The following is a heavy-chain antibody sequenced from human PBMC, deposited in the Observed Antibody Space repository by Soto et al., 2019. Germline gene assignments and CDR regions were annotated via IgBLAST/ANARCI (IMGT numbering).Heavy chain of an antibody. J-gene: IGHJ4*02. CDR3: AKDFDSSGYADY. V-gene: IGHV3-30*18. CDR2: ISYDGSNK. CDR1: GFTFSSYG. Sequence: QVQLVESGGGVVQPGRSLRLSCAASGFTFSSYGMHWVRQAPGKGLEWVAVISYDGSNKYYADSVKGRFTISRDNSKNTLYLQMNSLRAEDTAVYYCAKDFDSSGYADYWGQGTLVTVSS. D-gene: IGHD3-22*01.